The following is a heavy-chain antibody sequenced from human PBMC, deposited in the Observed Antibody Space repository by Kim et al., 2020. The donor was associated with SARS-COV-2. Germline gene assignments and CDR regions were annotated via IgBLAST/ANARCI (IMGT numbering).Heavy chain of an antibody. V-gene: IGHV3-49*02. D-gene: IGHD3-10*01. Sequence: DYAASVKDRFTISRDESKSSAYVQMNSLKTEDTVVYYCTRYGSGSYYKDYWGQGTLVTVSS. CDR3: TRYGSGSYYKDY. J-gene: IGHJ4*02.